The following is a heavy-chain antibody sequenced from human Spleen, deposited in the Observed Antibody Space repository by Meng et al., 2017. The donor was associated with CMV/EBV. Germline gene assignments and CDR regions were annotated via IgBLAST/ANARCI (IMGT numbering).Heavy chain of an antibody. CDR1: GHTFTTYD. J-gene: IGHJ4*02. Sequence: ASVKVSCKASGHTFTTYDINWVRQATGQGLEWIGWMNLKSGHTGCAQKFQGRVTMTRATFISTAYMELTSLTSEDTAMYYCARAAGDLDYWGQGTLVTVSS. CDR2: MNLKSGHT. CDR3: ARAAGDLDY. V-gene: IGHV1-8*01. D-gene: IGHD4-17*01.